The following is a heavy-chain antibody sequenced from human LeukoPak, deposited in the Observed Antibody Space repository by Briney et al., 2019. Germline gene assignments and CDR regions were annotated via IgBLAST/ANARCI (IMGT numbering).Heavy chain of an antibody. D-gene: IGHD1-26*01. V-gene: IGHV4-59*12. J-gene: IGHJ4*02. CDR3: ARNRVGTTRRDYYFDY. CDR1: GGSISSYY. Sequence: SETLSLTCTVPGGSISSYYWSLIRQPPGKGLELIGENYHSGSTNYNPSLKSRVTMSVDKSKNQFSLKRSSVTAADTAVYYCARNRVGTTRRDYYFDYWGQRTLVTVSS. CDR2: NYHSGST.